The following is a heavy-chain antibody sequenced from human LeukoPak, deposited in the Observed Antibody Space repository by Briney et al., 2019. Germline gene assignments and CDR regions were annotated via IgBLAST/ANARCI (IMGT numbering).Heavy chain of an antibody. J-gene: IGHJ4*02. CDR1: GFSFSGHW. CDR2: ISPTGSTT. Sequence: RGSLRLSCTASGFSFSGHWMHWARQLPGKGLVWVSRISPTGSTTSYADSVKGRFTVSRDNAKNTLYLQVNNLRAEDTAVYYCARGPNSNWSGLDFWGQGTLLTVSS. V-gene: IGHV3-74*01. D-gene: IGHD6-6*01. CDR3: ARGPNSNWSGLDF.